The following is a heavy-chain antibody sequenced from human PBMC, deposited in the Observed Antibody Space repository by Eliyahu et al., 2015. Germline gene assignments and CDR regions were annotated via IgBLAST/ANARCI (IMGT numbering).Heavy chain of an antibody. CDR1: XFTFSTYG. D-gene: IGHD7-27*01. V-gene: IGHV3-30*18. CDR3: AKDRHPYSSWGTYYFDY. J-gene: IGHJ4*02. Sequence: QVQPVESGGGVVQPGRSLRLSCAASXFTFSTYGMHWVGQAPAKRLEWGAFISSDESDKNYADSVKGRFTISRDNSKNTLYLQMSSLSAGDTAVYFCAKDRHPYSSWGTYYFDYWGQGTLITVSS. CDR2: ISSDESDK.